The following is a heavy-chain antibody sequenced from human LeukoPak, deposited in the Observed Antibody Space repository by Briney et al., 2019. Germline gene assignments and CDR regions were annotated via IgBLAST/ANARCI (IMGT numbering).Heavy chain of an antibody. V-gene: IGHV3-66*01. CDR2: IYSGGNT. Sequence: PGESLRLSCAASGFTVNDNYMNWVRQAPRQGLEWVSIIYSGGNTYYADSVKGRFTISRDNSKNTLYLQMDSLRAEDTAVYYCARGLTCPDLWGQGTLVTVSS. CDR1: GFTVNDNY. J-gene: IGHJ5*02. CDR3: ARGLTCPDL. D-gene: IGHD3-16*01.